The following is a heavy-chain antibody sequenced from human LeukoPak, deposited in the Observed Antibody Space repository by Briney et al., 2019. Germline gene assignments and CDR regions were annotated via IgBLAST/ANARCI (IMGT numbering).Heavy chain of an antibody. CDR3: ARDHRGGWLDY. J-gene: IGHJ4*02. Sequence: SGTLSLTCAVSGGSISSSNWWSWVRQPPGKGLEWIGEIYHSGSTYYNPSLKSRVTISVDTSKNQFSLKLSSVTAADTAVYYCARDHRGGWLDYWGQGTLVTVPS. CDR2: IYHSGST. D-gene: IGHD6-19*01. CDR1: GGSISSSNW. V-gene: IGHV4-4*02.